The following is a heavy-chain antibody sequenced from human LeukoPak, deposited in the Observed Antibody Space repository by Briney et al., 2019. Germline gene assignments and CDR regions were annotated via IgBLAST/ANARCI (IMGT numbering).Heavy chain of an antibody. CDR3: AKGGAYGSGSYFDY. CDR2: ISGGGSTT. J-gene: IGHJ4*02. Sequence: PGGSLTLSCTASRFTFSSYGMSWVRQAPGKGLEWVASISGGGSTTYNTDAVKGRFTISRDYSKSTVSLQMSSLRVEDTAVYYCAKGGAYGSGSYFDYWGQGTLVTVSS. D-gene: IGHD3-10*01. CDR1: RFTFSSYG. V-gene: IGHV3-23*01.